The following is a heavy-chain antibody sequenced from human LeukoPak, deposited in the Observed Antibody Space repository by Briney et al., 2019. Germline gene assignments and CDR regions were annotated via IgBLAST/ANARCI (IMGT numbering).Heavy chain of an antibody. CDR1: GGTFSSYA. CDR2: IIPIFGTA. J-gene: IGHJ4*02. CDR3: ARVSRFWSGYYAFDY. Sequence: SVKVSCKASGGTFSSYAISWVRQAPGQGLEWMGGIIPIFGTANYAQKFQGRVTITADESTSTAYMELSSLRSEDTAVYYCARVSRFWSGYYAFDYWGQGTLVTVSS. D-gene: IGHD3-3*01. V-gene: IGHV1-69*13.